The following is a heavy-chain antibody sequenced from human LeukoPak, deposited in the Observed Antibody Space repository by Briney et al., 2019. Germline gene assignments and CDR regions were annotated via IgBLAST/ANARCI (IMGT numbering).Heavy chain of an antibody. J-gene: IGHJ4*02. D-gene: IGHD6-19*01. CDR3: ARLYSSGWGKIDY. CDR1: GGSISSSSYY. CDR2: IYYSGST. V-gene: IGHV4-39*01. Sequence: SETLSLTCTVSGGSISSSSYYWGWIRQPPGKGLEWIGSIYYSGSTYYNPSLKSRVTISVDTSKNQFSLKLSSVTAADTAVYYCARLYSSGWGKIDYWGQGTLVTVSS.